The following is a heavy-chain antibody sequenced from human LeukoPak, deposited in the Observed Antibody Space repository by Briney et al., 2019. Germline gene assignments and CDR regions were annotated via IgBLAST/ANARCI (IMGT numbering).Heavy chain of an antibody. D-gene: IGHD4-17*01. CDR2: ISAYNGNT. Sequence: GASVKVSCKASGYTFTSYGISWVRQAPGQGLEWMGWISAYNGNTNYAQKLQGRVTMTTDTSTSTAYMELRSLRSDDTAVYYCARVTEDDYGDYYAYFDYWGQGTLVTVSS. CDR1: GYTFTSYG. CDR3: ARVTEDDYGDYYAYFDY. J-gene: IGHJ4*02. V-gene: IGHV1-18*01.